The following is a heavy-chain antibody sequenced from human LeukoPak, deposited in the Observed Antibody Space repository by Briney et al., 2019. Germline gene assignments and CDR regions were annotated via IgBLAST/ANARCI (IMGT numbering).Heavy chain of an antibody. J-gene: IGHJ6*02. Sequence: ASVKVSCKATGYTFSDYYMHWVRQAPGQGLEWMGWINPNSGGTNYAQKFQGRVTMTRDTSISTAYMELSRLISDDTAVYHCASISYSYYSYYNMDVWGQGTTVTVSS. V-gene: IGHV1-2*02. CDR3: ASISYSYYSYYNMDV. D-gene: IGHD2-15*01. CDR2: INPNSGGT. CDR1: GYTFSDYY.